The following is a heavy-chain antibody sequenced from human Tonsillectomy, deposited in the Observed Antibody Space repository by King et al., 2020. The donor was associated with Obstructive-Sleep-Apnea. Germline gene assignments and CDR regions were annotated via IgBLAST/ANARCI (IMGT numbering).Heavy chain of an antibody. V-gene: IGHV3-30*18. Sequence: VQLVESGGGVVQPGRSLRLSCAASGFTFSSYGMHWVRQAPGKGLGWVAVISYDGSNKYYADSVKGRFTISRDNSKNTLYLQMNSLRAEDTAVYYCAKDSRLDQLLLDYWGQGTLVTVSS. D-gene: IGHD2-2*01. CDR2: ISYDGSNK. CDR3: AKDSRLDQLLLDY. CDR1: GFTFSSYG. J-gene: IGHJ4*02.